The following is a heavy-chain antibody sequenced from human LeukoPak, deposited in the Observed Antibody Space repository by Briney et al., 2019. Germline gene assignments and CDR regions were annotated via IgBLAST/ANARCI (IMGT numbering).Heavy chain of an antibody. D-gene: IGHD3-16*01. J-gene: IGHJ6*02. V-gene: IGHV3-7*03. Sequence: GGSLRLSCAASGFTFSSYWMNWARQAPGKGLEWVASIKHNGNVNYYVDSVKGRFTISRDNAKNSLYLQMSNLRAEDTAVYFCARGGGLDVWGQGATVTVSS. CDR2: IKHNGNVN. CDR3: ARGGGLDV. CDR1: GFTFSSYW.